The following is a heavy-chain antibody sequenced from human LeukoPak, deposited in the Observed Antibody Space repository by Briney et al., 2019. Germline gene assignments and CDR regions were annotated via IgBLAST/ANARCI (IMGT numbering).Heavy chain of an antibody. D-gene: IGHD3-22*01. Sequence: GGSLRLSCAASGFTFSTYWMTWVRQAPGKGLEWVANIKQDGSEKYYVDSVKGRFTISRDNAKNSLYLQMNSLRAEDTALYYCARGGYYYDSSGYYYGGVRYFDYWGQGTLVTVSS. J-gene: IGHJ4*02. CDR3: ARGGYYYDSSGYYYGGVRYFDY. V-gene: IGHV3-7*03. CDR2: IKQDGSEK. CDR1: GFTFSTYW.